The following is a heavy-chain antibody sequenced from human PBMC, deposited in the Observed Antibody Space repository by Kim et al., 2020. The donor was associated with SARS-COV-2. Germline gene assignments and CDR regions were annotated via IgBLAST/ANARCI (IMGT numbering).Heavy chain of an antibody. CDR2: IYYSGST. CDR3: ARDRYCSSTSCYEYYFDY. CDR1: GGSISSSSYY. V-gene: IGHV4-39*07. Sequence: SETLSLTCTVSGGSISSSSYYWGWIRQPPGKGLEWIGSIYYSGSTYYNPSLKSRVTISVDTSKNQFSLKLSSVTAADTAVYYCARDRYCSSTSCYEYYFDYWGQGTLVTVSS. D-gene: IGHD2-2*01. J-gene: IGHJ4*02.